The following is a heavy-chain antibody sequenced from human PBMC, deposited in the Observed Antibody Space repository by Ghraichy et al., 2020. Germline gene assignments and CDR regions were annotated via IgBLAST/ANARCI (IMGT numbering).Heavy chain of an antibody. CDR3: ARDLALNDYGDL. CDR2: ISSSSSYI. J-gene: IGHJ4*02. CDR1: GFTFSTYS. V-gene: IGHV3-21*01. Sequence: LSLTCAVSGFTFSTYSMTWVRQAPGKGLEWVSSISSSSSYIFYADSVKGRFTISRDNAKNSLYLQMNSLRAEDTAVYYCARDLALNDYGDLGGQGTLVTVSS. D-gene: IGHD4-17*01.